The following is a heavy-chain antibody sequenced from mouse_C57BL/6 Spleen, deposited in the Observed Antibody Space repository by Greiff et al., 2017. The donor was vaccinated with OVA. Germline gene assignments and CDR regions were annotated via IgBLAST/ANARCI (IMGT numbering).Heavy chain of an antibody. CDR1: GYAFSSSW. CDR2: IYPGDGDT. CDR3: ARSDQTSYFDY. V-gene: IGHV1-82*01. D-gene: IGHD6-1*01. Sequence: VQLQQSGPELVKPGASVKISCKASGYAFSSSWMNWVKQRPGKGLEWIGRIYPGDGDTNYNGKFKGKATLTADKSSSTAYMQLSSLTSEDSAVYFCARSDQTSYFDYWGQGTTLTVSS. J-gene: IGHJ2*01.